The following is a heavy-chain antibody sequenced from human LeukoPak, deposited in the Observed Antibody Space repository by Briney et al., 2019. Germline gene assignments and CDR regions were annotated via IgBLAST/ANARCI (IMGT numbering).Heavy chain of an antibody. CDR2: IYGSGST. D-gene: IGHD2-21*01. V-gene: IGHV4-59*12. CDR3: ARVRIPVLTYYFDY. CDR1: GASISSWY. J-gene: IGHJ4*02. Sequence: SETLSLTCTVSGASISSWYWSWIRQPPGKGLEWIGDIYGSGSTNYNPSLKSRVTMSADTSKNQFSLKLSSVTAADTAVYYCARVRIPVLTYYFDYWGQGTLVTVSS.